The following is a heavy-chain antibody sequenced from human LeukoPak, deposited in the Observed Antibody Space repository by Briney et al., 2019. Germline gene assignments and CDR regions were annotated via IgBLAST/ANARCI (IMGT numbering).Heavy chain of an antibody. CDR2: IRYDGSNK. CDR3: AKDRGWEIPTDYFDY. V-gene: IGHV3-30*02. D-gene: IGHD1-26*01. Sequence: GGSLRLSCAASGFTFSSYGMHWVRQAPGKGLEWVAFIRYDGSNKYYADSVKGRFTISRDNSKNTLYLQMNSLRAEDTAVYYCAKDRGWEIPTDYFDYWGQGTLVTVSS. J-gene: IGHJ4*02. CDR1: GFTFSSYG.